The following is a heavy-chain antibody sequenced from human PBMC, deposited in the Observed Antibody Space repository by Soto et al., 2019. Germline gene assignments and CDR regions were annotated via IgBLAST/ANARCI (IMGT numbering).Heavy chain of an antibody. J-gene: IGHJ4*02. CDR2: ITSSGSTI. CDR3: ASSTVMGN. D-gene: IGHD5-18*01. CDR1: GFTFSTYE. V-gene: IGHV3-48*03. Sequence: HPGGSLRLSCVASGFTFSTYEMNWARQAPGKGLEWISYITSSGSTIYYADSVKGRFTISRDNAKNSLYLQMNSLRAEDMAVYYCASSTVMGNWGQGTLVTVSS.